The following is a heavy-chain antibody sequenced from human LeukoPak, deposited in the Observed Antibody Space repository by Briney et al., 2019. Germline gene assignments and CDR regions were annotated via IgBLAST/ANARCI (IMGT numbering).Heavy chain of an antibody. Sequence: ASVTVSCTASGYTFIGYYMHWVRQAPGQGLEWMGRINPNTGGANYVQKFQDRVTMTSDTSITTAYMELSSLRSDDTAVYYCARGSGSGWRNFDYWGQGTLVTVSS. V-gene: IGHV1-2*06. CDR3: ARGSGSGWRNFDY. CDR1: GYTFIGYY. J-gene: IGHJ4*02. CDR2: INPNTGGA. D-gene: IGHD6-19*01.